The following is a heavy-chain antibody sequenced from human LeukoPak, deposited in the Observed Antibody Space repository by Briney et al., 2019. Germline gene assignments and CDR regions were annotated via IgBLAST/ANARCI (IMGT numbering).Heavy chain of an antibody. V-gene: IGHV4-59*08. D-gene: IGHD3-22*01. Sequence: SETLSLTCTVSGGSISSYYWSWIRQPPGKGLEWIGYIYYSGSTNYNPSLKSRVTISVDTSKNQFSLKLSSVTAADTAVYYCARTPPIDMGGHYYNTPWAQETLVTVS. CDR1: GGSISSYY. CDR3: ARTPPIDMGGHYYNTP. J-gene: IGHJ5*02. CDR2: IYYSGST.